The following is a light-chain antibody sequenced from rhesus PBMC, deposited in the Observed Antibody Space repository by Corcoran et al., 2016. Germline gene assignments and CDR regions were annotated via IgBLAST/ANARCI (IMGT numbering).Light chain of an antibody. CDR2: DVN. J-gene: IGLJ1*01. CDR1: SVDVGNSDD. V-gene: IGLV2S9*01. CDR3: CSYRTGNTYI. Sequence: QSALTQPRSVSKSLGQSVTISCTGTSVDVGNSDDISWYQQHSDTAPRLLIYDVNKRPAGVSARFSGSKSANTASLTISGLQAEDEADYYCCSYRTGNTYIFGGGTRLAVL.